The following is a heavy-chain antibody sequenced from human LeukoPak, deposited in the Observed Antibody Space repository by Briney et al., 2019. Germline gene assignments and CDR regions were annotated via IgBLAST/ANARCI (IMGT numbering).Heavy chain of an antibody. D-gene: IGHD2-8*01. CDR3: AKNGHYLDY. V-gene: IGHV3-7*01. CDR1: GFTFSSYW. J-gene: IGHJ4*02. CDR2: IKEDGSDK. Sequence: GGSLRLSCAASGFTFSSYWMSWVRQAPGKGLEWVADIKEDGSDKYYVDSVKGRFTISRDNAKNSLYLQMNSLRAEDTAVYYCAKNGHYLDYWGQGTLVTVSS.